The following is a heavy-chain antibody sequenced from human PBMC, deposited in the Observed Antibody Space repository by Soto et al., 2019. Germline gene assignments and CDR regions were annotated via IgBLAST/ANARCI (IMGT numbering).Heavy chain of an antibody. D-gene: IGHD3-22*01. Sequence: QVQLVQSGAEVKKPGASVKVSCKASGYTFTSYDINWVRQATGQGLEWMGWMNPNSGNTGYAQKFQGRVTMTRNTSISTGYMELSSLRSEDTAVYYCARGGWIYDSSGDPTDYWGQGTLVTVSS. J-gene: IGHJ4*02. V-gene: IGHV1-8*01. CDR2: MNPNSGNT. CDR1: GYTFTSYD. CDR3: ARGGWIYDSSGDPTDY.